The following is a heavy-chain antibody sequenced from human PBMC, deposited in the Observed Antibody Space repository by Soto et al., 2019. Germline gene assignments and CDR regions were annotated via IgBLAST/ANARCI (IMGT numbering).Heavy chain of an antibody. Sequence: ASVKVSCKVSGYTLTELSMHWVRQAPGKGLEWMGGFDPEDGETIYAQKFQGRVTMTEDTSTDTAYMELSSLRSEDTAVYYCATAPHGTGNIGFLMVPVDYWGQGTLVTVSS. D-gene: IGHD1-1*01. V-gene: IGHV1-24*01. CDR1: GYTLTELS. CDR3: ATAPHGTGNIGFLMVPVDY. J-gene: IGHJ4*02. CDR2: FDPEDGET.